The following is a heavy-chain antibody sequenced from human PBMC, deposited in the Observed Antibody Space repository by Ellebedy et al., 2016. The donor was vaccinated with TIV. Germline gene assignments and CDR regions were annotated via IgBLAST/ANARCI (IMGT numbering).Heavy chain of an antibody. J-gene: IGHJ2*01. Sequence: GGSLRLSCAASGFTFSSYSINWVRQAPGKGLEWVSSISSSSSYIYYADSVKGRLTISRDNAKNSLYLQMNSLRAEDTAVYYCARVGSAAGTNWYFDLWGRGTLVTVSS. CDR3: ARVGSAAGTNWYFDL. CDR2: ISSSSSYI. CDR1: GFTFSSYS. D-gene: IGHD6-13*01. V-gene: IGHV3-21*01.